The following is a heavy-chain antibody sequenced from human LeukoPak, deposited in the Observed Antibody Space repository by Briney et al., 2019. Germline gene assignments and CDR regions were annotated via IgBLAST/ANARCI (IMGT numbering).Heavy chain of an antibody. CDR3: ARHRGGFDL. V-gene: IGHV4-59*01. D-gene: IGHD2-15*01. Sequence: SETLSLTCTVSGGSISSYYRSWLRQPPGKGLEWLGYIYYSGGTNYNPSLKSRVTISVDTSKIHFSLKLSSVTAADTAAYYCARHRGGFDLWGQGTMVTVSS. CDR2: IYYSGGT. CDR1: GGSISSYY. J-gene: IGHJ3*01.